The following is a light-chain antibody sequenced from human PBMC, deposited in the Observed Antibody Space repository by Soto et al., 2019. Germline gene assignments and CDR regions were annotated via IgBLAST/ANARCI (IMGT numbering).Light chain of an antibody. CDR3: QQYGRSAGLFT. V-gene: IGKV3-20*01. J-gene: IGKJ3*01. CDR2: DAS. Sequence: EIVLTQSPDTLSLSPGERATLSCRASQSVSNTYLAWYQQKPGQAPRLLIYDASSRATGIPDRFSGSGSGTDFTHTISRLEPEDFAVYYCQQYGRSAGLFTFGPGTKVDIK. CDR1: QSVSNTY.